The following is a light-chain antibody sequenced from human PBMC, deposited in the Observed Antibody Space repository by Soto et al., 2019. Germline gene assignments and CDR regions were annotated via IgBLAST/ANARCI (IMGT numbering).Light chain of an antibody. CDR2: GAS. J-gene: IGKJ1*01. CDR1: QSVSSN. V-gene: IGKV3-15*01. Sequence: EIVMTQSPATLSVSPEERATLSCRASQSVSSNLAWYQQKPGQAPRLLIYGASTRATGIPARFSGSGSGTEFPLTISSLQSEDFAVYYCQQYNNWPPSTFGQGTRWIS. CDR3: QQYNNWPPST.